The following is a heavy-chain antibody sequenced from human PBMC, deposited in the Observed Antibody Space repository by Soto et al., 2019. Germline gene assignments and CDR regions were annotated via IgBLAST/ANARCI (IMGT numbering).Heavy chain of an antibody. CDR3: ARRGIYYGDYASGYGMDV. V-gene: IGHV1-69*13. D-gene: IGHD4-17*01. CDR2: IIPIFGTA. J-gene: IGHJ6*02. CDR1: RGTFSSYA. Sequence: SVKVSCQASRGTFSSYAISWVRQAPGQGLEWMGGIIPIFGTANYAQKFQGRVTITADESTSTAYMELSSLRSEDTAVYYCARRGIYYGDYASGYGMDVWGQGTTVTVSS.